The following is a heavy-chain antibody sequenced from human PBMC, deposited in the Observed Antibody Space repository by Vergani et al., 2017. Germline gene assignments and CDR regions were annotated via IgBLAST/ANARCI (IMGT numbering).Heavy chain of an antibody. CDR3: ARERELGYQLLEGWFDP. Sequence: QVQLVQSGAEVKKPGASVKVSCKASGYTFTSYGISWVRQAPGQGLEWMGWISAYNGNTNYAQKPQGRVTITTDTSTSTAYMELRSLRSNDTAVYYCARERELGYQLLEGWFDPWGQGTLVTVSS. D-gene: IGHD2-2*01. CDR1: GYTFTSYG. CDR2: ISAYNGNT. J-gene: IGHJ5*02. V-gene: IGHV1-18*04.